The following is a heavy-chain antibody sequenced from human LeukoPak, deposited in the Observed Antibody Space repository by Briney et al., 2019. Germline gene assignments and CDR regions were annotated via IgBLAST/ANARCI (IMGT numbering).Heavy chain of an antibody. CDR1: GFTFDDYG. Sequence: GGSLRLSCAASGFTFDDYGMSWVRQAPGKGLEWVSGINWNGGSTGYADSVTGRFTISRDNSENTLYLQMSGLRAEDTAIYYCAKGTGDTAYYFDFWGQGVLVTVSS. CDR3: AKGTGDTAYYFDF. D-gene: IGHD7-27*01. J-gene: IGHJ4*02. V-gene: IGHV3-20*04. CDR2: INWNGGST.